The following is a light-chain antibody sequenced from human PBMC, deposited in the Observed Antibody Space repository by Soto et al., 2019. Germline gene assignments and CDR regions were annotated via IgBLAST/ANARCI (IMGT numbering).Light chain of an antibody. CDR1: QSISSG. Sequence: DIQMTQSPSTLSASVGDRVNITCRASQSISSGMAWYQHKAGEAPKHLMYKASTVDSGFPSRFSGSGSGTEFTLTISSLQPEDFSTYYCQQYNKYAFTFGPWPKVDFK. V-gene: IGKV1-5*03. CDR3: QQYNKYAFT. CDR2: KAS. J-gene: IGKJ3*01.